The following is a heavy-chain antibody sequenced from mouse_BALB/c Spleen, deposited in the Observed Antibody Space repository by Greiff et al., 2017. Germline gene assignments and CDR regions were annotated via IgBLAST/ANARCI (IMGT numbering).Heavy chain of an antibody. J-gene: IGHJ4*01. D-gene: IGHD2-2*01. CDR1: GFTFSSFG. CDR2: ISSGSSTI. V-gene: IGHV5-17*02. CDR3: ARTCYYGYDEGYYYAMDY. Sequence: EVKLVESGGGLVQPGGSRKLSCAASGFTFSSFGMHWVRQAPEKGLEWVAYISSGSSTIYYTDTVKGRFPISRDNPKNTLFLQMTSLRSEDTAMYYCARTCYYGYDEGYYYAMDYWGQGTSVTVSS.